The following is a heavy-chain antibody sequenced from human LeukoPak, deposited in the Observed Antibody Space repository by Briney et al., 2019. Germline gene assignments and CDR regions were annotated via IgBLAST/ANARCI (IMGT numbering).Heavy chain of an antibody. CDR1: GFTFSSYA. J-gene: IGHJ4*02. Sequence: GGSLRLSCAASGFTFSSYAMSWVRQAPGEGLEWVSAISGSGGSTYYADSVKGRFTISRDNSKNTLYLQMNSLRAEDTAVYYCAKEYYGSGSYQIDADYWGQGALVTVSS. CDR3: AKEYYGSGSYQIDADY. V-gene: IGHV3-23*01. CDR2: ISGSGGST. D-gene: IGHD3-10*01.